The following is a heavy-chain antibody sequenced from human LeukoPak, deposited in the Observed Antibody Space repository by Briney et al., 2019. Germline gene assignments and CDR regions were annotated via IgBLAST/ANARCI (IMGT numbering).Heavy chain of an antibody. CDR1: GGSISSSSYY. J-gene: IGHJ4*01. CDR3: AKSGGYGLIDY. Sequence: SETLSLTCTVSGGSISSSSYYWGWIRQPPGKGLGWIGSIYYSGSTYYNPSLKSRVTISVDTSKNQFSLKMSSVTAADTAVYYCAKSGGYGLIDYWGQGTLVTVSS. CDR2: IYYSGST. V-gene: IGHV4-39*01. D-gene: IGHD6-25*01.